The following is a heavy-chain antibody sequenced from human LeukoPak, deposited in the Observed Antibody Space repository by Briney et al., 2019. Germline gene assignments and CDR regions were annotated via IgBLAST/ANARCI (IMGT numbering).Heavy chain of an antibody. CDR2: IYTSGST. Sequence: SQTLSLTCTVSGGSISSGSYYWSWIRQPAGKGLEWIGRIYTSGSTNYNPSLKSRVTISVDTSKNQFSLKLSSVTAADTAVYYCARGGKGGYAPDYWGQGTLVTVSS. V-gene: IGHV4-61*02. D-gene: IGHD5-12*01. CDR3: ARGGKGGYAPDY. CDR1: GGSISSGSYY. J-gene: IGHJ4*02.